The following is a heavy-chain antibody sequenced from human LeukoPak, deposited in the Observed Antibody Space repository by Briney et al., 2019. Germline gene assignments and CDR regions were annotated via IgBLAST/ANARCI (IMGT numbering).Heavy chain of an antibody. CDR2: IKQDGSDK. CDR1: GFTFSTYW. Sequence: PGWSLRLSCAASGFTFSTYWMSWVRQAPGKGLDWVANIKQDGSDKYYVDCVKGRFTISKDNGKNSLYLKMNSLRAEDTAVYYCARDGGGGYLDYWGRGTLVTVSS. D-gene: IGHD3-22*01. J-gene: IGHJ4*02. CDR3: ARDGGGGYLDY. V-gene: IGHV3-7*01.